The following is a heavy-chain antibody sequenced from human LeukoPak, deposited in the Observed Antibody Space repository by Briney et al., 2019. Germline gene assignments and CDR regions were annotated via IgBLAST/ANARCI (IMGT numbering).Heavy chain of an antibody. CDR3: ATVASPIFFSEH. CDR1: GFTFSSYS. CDR2: ISGPSDYI. J-gene: IGHJ4*02. D-gene: IGHD1-14*01. Sequence: GGSLRLSCAASGFTFSSYSMNWVRQAPGKGLEWVSSISGPSDYIFYADSVKGRFTISRDNSKNSLYLQLSSLRVEDTAVYYCATVASPIFFSEHWGQGNLVSVSS. V-gene: IGHV3-21*01.